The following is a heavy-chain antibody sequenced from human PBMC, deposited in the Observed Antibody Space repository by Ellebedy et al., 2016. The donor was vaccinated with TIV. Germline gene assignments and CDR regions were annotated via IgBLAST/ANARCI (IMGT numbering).Heavy chain of an antibody. CDR3: ARDTMTVWGEGWYYGMDV. CDR1: GRSLSSSY. V-gene: IGHV4-59*01. J-gene: IGHJ6*02. D-gene: IGHD3-22*01. Sequence: SETLSLTXSVSGRSLSSSYWRWVRQAPGKGLAWIGSVFYSGSTNCNPSLKSRVTMSVNTSKNQFSLRLSSVTAADTAVYYCARDTMTVWGEGWYYGMDVWGQGTTVTVSS. CDR2: VFYSGST.